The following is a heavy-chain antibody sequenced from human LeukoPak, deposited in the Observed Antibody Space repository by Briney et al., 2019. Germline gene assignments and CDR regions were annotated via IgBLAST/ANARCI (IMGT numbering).Heavy chain of an antibody. V-gene: IGHV3-7*01. CDR2: IKEDGSEK. CDR1: GFTFSSYW. Sequence: GGSLRLSCAASGFTFSSYWMSWVRQAPGKGLEWVANIKEDGSEKSYVDSVKGRFTISRDSAKNSLYLQMNRLRAEDTAIYYCAKEGPLTAGDYWGQGTLVTVSS. D-gene: IGHD3-9*01. J-gene: IGHJ4*02. CDR3: AKEGPLTAGDY.